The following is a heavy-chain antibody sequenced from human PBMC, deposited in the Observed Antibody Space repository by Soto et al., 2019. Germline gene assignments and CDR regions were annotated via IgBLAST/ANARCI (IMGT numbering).Heavy chain of an antibody. Sequence: GGSLRLSCAASGFTVSSNYMSWVRQAPGKGLEWVSVIYSGGSTYYADSVKGRFTVSRDNSKNTLYLQMNSLRAEDTAVYYCARLLGIRYYFDYWGQGTLVTVSS. CDR2: IYSGGST. CDR1: GFTVSSNY. CDR3: ARLLGIRYYFDY. V-gene: IGHV3-53*01. D-gene: IGHD7-27*01. J-gene: IGHJ4*02.